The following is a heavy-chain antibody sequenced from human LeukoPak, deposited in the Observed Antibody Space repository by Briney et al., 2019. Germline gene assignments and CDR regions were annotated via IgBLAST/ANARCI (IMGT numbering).Heavy chain of an antibody. CDR2: INSDGSST. CDR1: GFIVSNNY. D-gene: IGHD2-21*01. CDR3: ARDLFRSFDY. Sequence: GGSLRLSCAASGFIVSNNYMSWVRQAPGKGLVWVSRINSDGSSTSYADSVKGRFTISRDNAKNTLYLQMNSLRAEDTAVYYCARDLFRSFDYWGQGTLVTVSS. V-gene: IGHV3-74*01. J-gene: IGHJ4*02.